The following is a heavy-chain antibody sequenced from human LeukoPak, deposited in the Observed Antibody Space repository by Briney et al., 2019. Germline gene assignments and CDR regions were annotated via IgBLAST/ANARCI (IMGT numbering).Heavy chain of an antibody. CDR1: GFTFSSYS. D-gene: IGHD2-15*01. CDR2: ISGSGGST. CDR3: AKDGSRTHFDY. V-gene: IGHV3-23*01. Sequence: GGSLRLSCAASGFTFSSYSMNWVRQAPGKGLEWVSAISGSGGSTYYADSVKGRFTISRDNSKNTLYLQMNSLRAEDTAVYYCAKDGSRTHFDYWGQGTLVTVSS. J-gene: IGHJ4*02.